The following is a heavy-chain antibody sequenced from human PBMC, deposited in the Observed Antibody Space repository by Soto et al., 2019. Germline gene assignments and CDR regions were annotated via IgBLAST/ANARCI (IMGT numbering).Heavy chain of an antibody. CDR2: ISGSGGST. D-gene: IGHD6-19*01. V-gene: IGHV3-23*01. Sequence: GSLRLSCAASGFTFSSYAMSWVRQAPGKGLEWVSAISGSGGSTYYADSVRGRFTISRDNSKNTLYLQMNSLRAEDTAVYYCAKAGAYRSGWYEAFGYWGQGTLVTVSS. CDR3: AKAGAYRSGWYEAFGY. CDR1: GFTFSSYA. J-gene: IGHJ4*02.